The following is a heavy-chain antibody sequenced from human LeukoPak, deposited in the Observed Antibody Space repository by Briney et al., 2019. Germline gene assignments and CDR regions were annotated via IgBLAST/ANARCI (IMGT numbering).Heavy chain of an antibody. V-gene: IGHV3-30*15. D-gene: IGHD3-16*01. Sequence: GTSLRLSCAASGFTFRHYSMHWVRQAPGKGLEWVAVVSFDGKIEYYADSVKGRFSISRDNFNSTLYLQMGSLRPDDTGLYYCVRARVTRGLGYWGQETPVTVS. CDR3: VRARVTRGLGY. CDR2: VSFDGKIE. J-gene: IGHJ4*02. CDR1: GFTFRHYS.